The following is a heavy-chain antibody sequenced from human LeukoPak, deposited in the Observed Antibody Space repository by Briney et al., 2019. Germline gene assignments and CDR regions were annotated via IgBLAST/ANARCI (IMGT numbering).Heavy chain of an antibody. CDR3: ARDPRPRYSGYPYYYYYYMDV. CDR2: ISPYNGNT. CDR1: GYTFTGYY. J-gene: IGHJ6*03. Sequence: ASVKVSCKASGYTFTGYYMHWVRQAPGQGLEWMGWISPYNGNTKSAQKLQGRVTMTTDTSTTTAFMELRSLTSDDTAVYYCARDPRPRYSGYPYYYYYYMDVWGKGTTVTISS. V-gene: IGHV1-18*04. D-gene: IGHD5-12*01.